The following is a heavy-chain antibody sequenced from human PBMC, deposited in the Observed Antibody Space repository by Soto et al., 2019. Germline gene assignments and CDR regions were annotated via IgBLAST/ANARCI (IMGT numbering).Heavy chain of an antibody. CDR2: IYYSGST. J-gene: IGHJ5*02. D-gene: IGHD3-22*01. CDR1: GGSISSGGYY. CDR3: ANDYYDSSGHIWFDP. Sequence: QVQLQESDPGLVKPSQTLSLTCTVSGGSISSGGYYWSWIRQHPGKGLEWIGYIYYSGSTYYNPSLKCRVTISVDTSKHQFSLKLSSVTAADTAVYYCANDYYDSSGHIWFDPWGQGTLVTVSS. V-gene: IGHV4-31*03.